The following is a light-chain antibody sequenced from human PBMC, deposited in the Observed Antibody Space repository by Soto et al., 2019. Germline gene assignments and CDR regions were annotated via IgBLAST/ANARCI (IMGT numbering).Light chain of an antibody. CDR2: EVS. J-gene: IGLJ3*02. Sequence: QSVLTQPASVSGSPGQSITISCTGTSSDVGGYNYVSWYQQHPGKAPKLMNYEVSNRPSGVSNRFSGSKSGNTASLTISGLQAEDEADYYCSSYTSSSTLEFGGGTKLTVL. V-gene: IGLV2-14*01. CDR1: SSDVGGYNY. CDR3: SSYTSSSTLE.